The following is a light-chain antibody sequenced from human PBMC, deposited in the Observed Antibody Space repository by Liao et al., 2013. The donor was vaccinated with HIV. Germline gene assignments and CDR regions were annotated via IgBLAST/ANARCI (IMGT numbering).Light chain of an antibody. CDR2: HDG. J-gene: IGLJ1*01. Sequence: SYVLPQSPSVSVAPGKTARITCGGDDIGRKSVHWYQQKPGLAPVLVIYHDGDRPSGIPYRFSGSNSENTATLTISRVEAEDEADYYCQVWDNSSDHPGYVFGTGTKVTVL. CDR3: QVWDNSSDHPGYV. V-gene: IGLV3-21*01. CDR1: DIGRKS.